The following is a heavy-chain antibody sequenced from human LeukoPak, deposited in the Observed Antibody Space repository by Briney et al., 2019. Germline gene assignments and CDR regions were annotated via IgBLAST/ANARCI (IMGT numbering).Heavy chain of an antibody. CDR2: INPNSGGT. V-gene: IGHV1-2*04. Sequence: GASVKVSCKASGYTFTGYYMHWVRQAPGQGLEWMGWINPNSGGTNYAQKFQGWVTMTRDTSISTAYMELSRLRSDDTAVYYCARDLGAYGGNSGYYYYGMDVWGQGTTVTVPS. CDR3: ARDLGAYGGNSGYYYYGMDV. J-gene: IGHJ6*02. CDR1: GYTFTGYY. D-gene: IGHD4-23*01.